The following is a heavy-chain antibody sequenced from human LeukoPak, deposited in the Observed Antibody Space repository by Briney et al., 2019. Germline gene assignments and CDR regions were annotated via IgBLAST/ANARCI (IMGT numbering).Heavy chain of an antibody. V-gene: IGHV3-30*02. D-gene: IGHD2-2*01. CDR1: GLTFSTYG. CDR3: AKDGGSSNHLFDP. Sequence: GGSLRLSCVASGLTFSTYGMHWVCQSPGKGPEWVALIRFDGSNKYYADSVRGRFTISRDNSKNTVFLQMNSLRAEDTAVYYCAKDGGSSNHLFDPWGQGTLVTVSS. CDR2: IRFDGSNK. J-gene: IGHJ5*02.